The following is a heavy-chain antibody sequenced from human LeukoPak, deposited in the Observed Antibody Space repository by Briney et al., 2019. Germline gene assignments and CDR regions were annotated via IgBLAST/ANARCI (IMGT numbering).Heavy chain of an antibody. CDR1: GFTFDDYA. Sequence: GGSLRLSCAASGFTFDDYAMHWVRQAPGKGLEWVSGISWNSGSIGYADSVKGRFTISRDNAKNSLYLQMNSLRAEDTALYYCAKDRIEMTTTIPDAFDIWGQGTMVTVSS. J-gene: IGHJ3*02. CDR2: ISWNSGSI. D-gene: IGHD5-24*01. V-gene: IGHV3-9*01. CDR3: AKDRIEMTTTIPDAFDI.